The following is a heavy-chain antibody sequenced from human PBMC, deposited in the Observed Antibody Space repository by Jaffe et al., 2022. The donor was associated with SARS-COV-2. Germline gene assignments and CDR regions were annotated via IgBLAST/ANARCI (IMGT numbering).Heavy chain of an antibody. Sequence: EVQLVESGGGLVQPGRSLRLSCAASGFTFDDYAMHWVRQAPGKGLEWVSGISWNSGSIGYADSVKGRFTISRDNAKNSLYLQMNSLRAEDTALYYCAKDIGGPAMVNYFDYWGQGTLVTVSS. CDR3: AKDIGGPAMVNYFDY. J-gene: IGHJ4*02. CDR1: GFTFDDYA. CDR2: ISWNSGSI. D-gene: IGHD5-18*01. V-gene: IGHV3-9*01.